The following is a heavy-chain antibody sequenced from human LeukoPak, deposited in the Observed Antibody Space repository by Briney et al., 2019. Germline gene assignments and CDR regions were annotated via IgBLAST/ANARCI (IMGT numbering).Heavy chain of an antibody. D-gene: IGHD5-12*01. CDR3: ARDKPGGYDVRGYYYYGIDV. CDR1: GVSITSYY. J-gene: IGHJ6*02. CDR2: IYYSAST. Sequence: SETLSLTCTVSGVSITSYYWSWIRQPPGEGLEWIGYIYYSASTNYNPSLKSRVTISVDTSKNQFSLKLNSVTAADTAVYYCARDKPGGYDVRGYYYYGIDVWGQGTTVTVSS. V-gene: IGHV4-59*01.